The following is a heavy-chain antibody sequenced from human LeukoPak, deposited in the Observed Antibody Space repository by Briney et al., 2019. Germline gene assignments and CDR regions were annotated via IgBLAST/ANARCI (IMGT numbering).Heavy chain of an antibody. J-gene: IGHJ4*02. CDR1: GFTFSSYA. D-gene: IGHD3-3*01. CDR2: INHSGST. Sequence: GSLRLSCAASGFTFSSYAMSWIRQPPGKGLEWIGEINHSGSTNYNPSLKSRVTISVDTSKNQFSLKLSSVTAADTAVYYCARGHNYDFWSGYYRKIYYFDYWGQGTLVTVSS. V-gene: IGHV4-34*01. CDR3: ARGHNYDFWSGYYRKIYYFDY.